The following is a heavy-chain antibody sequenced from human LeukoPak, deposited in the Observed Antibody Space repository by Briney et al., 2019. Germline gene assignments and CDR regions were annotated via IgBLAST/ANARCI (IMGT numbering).Heavy chain of an antibody. CDR3: AIKFCSSTSCGSDY. CDR2: IIPIFGTA. J-gene: IGHJ4*02. D-gene: IGHD2-2*01. CDR1: GGTFSSYA. V-gene: IGHV1-69*05. Sequence: SVKVSCKASGGTFSSYAISWVRQAPGQGLEWMGGIIPIFGTANYAQKFQGRVTITTDESTSTAYMELSSLRSEDTAVYYCAIKFCSSTSCGSDYWGQGTLVTVSS.